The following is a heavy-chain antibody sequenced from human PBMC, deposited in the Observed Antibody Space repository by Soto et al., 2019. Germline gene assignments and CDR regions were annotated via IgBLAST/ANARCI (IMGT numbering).Heavy chain of an antibody. CDR3: ARHLGNYGDWVFDY. Sequence: QLQLQESGPGLVKPSETLSLTCTVSGGSVSTDSHYWAWIRQPPGKGLEWIGSIHYDGRTYYNPPLKSRVAVSLDTSRNQFSLTLMFVSAADTAMYYCARHLGNYGDWVFDYWGRGTLVSISS. J-gene: IGHJ4*02. D-gene: IGHD4-17*01. CDR2: IHYDGRT. CDR1: GGSVSTDSHY. V-gene: IGHV4-39*01.